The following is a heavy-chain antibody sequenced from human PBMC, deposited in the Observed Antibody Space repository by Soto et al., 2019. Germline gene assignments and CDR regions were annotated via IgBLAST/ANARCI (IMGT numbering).Heavy chain of an antibody. D-gene: IGHD2-15*01. J-gene: IGHJ4*02. V-gene: IGHV3-30*18. CDR2: ISYDGSNK. CDR3: ANLPSYPYSADY. CDR1: GFTFSSYG. Sequence: QVQLVESGGGVVQPGRSLRLSCAASGFTFSSYGMHWVRQAPGKGLEWVAVISYDGSNKYYADSVKGRFTISRDNSKNTLYLQTNSLRAEDTAVYYCANLPSYPYSADYWGQGTLVTVSS.